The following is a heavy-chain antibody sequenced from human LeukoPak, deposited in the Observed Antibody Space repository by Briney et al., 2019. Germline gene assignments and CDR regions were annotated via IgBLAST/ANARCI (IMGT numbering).Heavy chain of an antibody. J-gene: IGHJ4*02. D-gene: IGHD1-26*01. CDR1: GGSISSGDYY. V-gene: IGHV4-30-4*08. Sequence: SETLSLTCTVSGGSISSGDYYWSWIRQPPGKGLEWIGYIYYSGSTYYNPSLKSRVTISVDTSKNQFSLKLSSVTAADTAVYYCARGFLVEATTPDYWGQGTLVTVSS. CDR3: ARGFLVEATTPDY. CDR2: IYYSGST.